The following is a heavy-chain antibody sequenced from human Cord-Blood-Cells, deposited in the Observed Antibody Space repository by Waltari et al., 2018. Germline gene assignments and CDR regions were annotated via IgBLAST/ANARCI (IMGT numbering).Heavy chain of an antibody. CDR1: GGPISSSSYY. V-gene: IGHV4-39*07. CDR3: ARRGAVAGMDY. D-gene: IGHD6-19*01. J-gene: IGHJ4*02. CDR2: IYYSGST. Sequence: QLQLQESGPGLVKPSETLSLTCTVSGGPISSSSYYWGWIRQPPGKGLEWIGSIYYSGSTYYNPSLKSRVTISVDTSKNQFSLKLSSVTAADTAVYYCARRGAVAGMDYWGQGTLVTVSS.